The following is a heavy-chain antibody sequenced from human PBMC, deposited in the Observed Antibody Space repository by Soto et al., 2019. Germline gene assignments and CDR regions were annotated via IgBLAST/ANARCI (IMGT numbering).Heavy chain of an antibody. Sequence: GGSLRLSCTASGFTFSSYAMSWVRQAPGKGLEWVSSINGGGGTTNYADSVKGRFTISRDNSKNTMYLQMNSLRAEDTALYFCAKIICTTNCYDYWGQGTLVTVSS. CDR1: GFTFSSYA. CDR2: INGGGGTT. D-gene: IGHD2-2*01. CDR3: AKIICTTNCYDY. V-gene: IGHV3-23*01. J-gene: IGHJ4*02.